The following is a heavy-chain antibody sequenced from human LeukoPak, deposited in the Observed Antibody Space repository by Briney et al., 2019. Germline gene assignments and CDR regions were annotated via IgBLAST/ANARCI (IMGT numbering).Heavy chain of an antibody. J-gene: IGHJ4*02. CDR2: INPNTGGT. V-gene: IGHV1-2*06. Sequence: GASVKVSCRASGYTLTAYYMHWVRQAPGQGLEWMGRINPNTGGTNYAQKFQGRVTMTGDTSISTAYMELSRLTSDDTAVYYCARIGGAHNFDYWGQGTLVTVSS. D-gene: IGHD3-16*01. CDR3: ARIGGAHNFDY. CDR1: GYTLTAYY.